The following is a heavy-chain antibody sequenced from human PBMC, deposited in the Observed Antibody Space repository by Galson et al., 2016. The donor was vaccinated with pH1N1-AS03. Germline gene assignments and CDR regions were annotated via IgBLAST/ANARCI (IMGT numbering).Heavy chain of an antibody. CDR1: GSSFTNYW. Sequence: QSGAEVKKPGESLKISCKGSGSSFTNYWIAWVRQLPGKGLEWMGIIYPADSDARYSPSFQGQVTISADTSNSTTYMQWNSLKASDTAMYYCARQRAVRAFDYSGQGTPVTVSS. J-gene: IGHJ4*02. V-gene: IGHV5-51*01. D-gene: IGHD3-10*01. CDR2: IYPADSDA. CDR3: ARQRAVRAFDY.